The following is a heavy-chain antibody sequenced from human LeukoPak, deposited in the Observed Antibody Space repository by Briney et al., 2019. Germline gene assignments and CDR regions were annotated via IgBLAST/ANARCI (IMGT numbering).Heavy chain of an antibody. J-gene: IGHJ4*02. V-gene: IGHV4-39*01. CDR2: IYYSGST. CDR1: GGSISSGSYY. Sequence: SQTLSLTCTVSGGSISSGSYYWGWIRQPPGKGLEWIGSIYYSGSTYYNPSLKSRVTISVDTSKNQFSLKLSSVTAADTAVYYCARLCSGGSCYGNYWGQGTLVTVSS. D-gene: IGHD2-15*01. CDR3: ARLCSGGSCYGNY.